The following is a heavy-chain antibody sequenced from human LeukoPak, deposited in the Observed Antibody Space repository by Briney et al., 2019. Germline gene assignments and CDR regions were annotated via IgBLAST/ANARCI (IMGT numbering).Heavy chain of an antibody. D-gene: IGHD3-16*01. Sequence: GGSLRLSCAASGFTFSSYGMHWIRQAPGKGLEWVAFIRNDGTIIYNADSVKGRFTISRDNSKNTLYLQMNSLRADDTAVYYCAKDTPLCYFDYWGQGTLVTVSS. CDR3: AKDTPLCYFDY. V-gene: IGHV3-30*02. CDR2: IRNDGTII. CDR1: GFTFSSYG. J-gene: IGHJ4*02.